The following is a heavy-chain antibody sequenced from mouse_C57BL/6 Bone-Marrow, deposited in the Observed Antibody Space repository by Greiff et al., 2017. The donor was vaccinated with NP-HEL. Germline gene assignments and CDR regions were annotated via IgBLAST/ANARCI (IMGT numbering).Heavy chain of an antibody. Sequence: EVMLVESGGGLVKPGGSLKLSCAASGFTFSSYAMSWVRQTPEKRLEWVATISDGGSYTYYPDNVQGRFTISRDNAKNNLYLQMSHLKSGDTAMYYCARDGGNYGFAYWGQGTLVTVSA. V-gene: IGHV5-4*01. CDR2: ISDGGSYT. CDR1: GFTFSSYA. D-gene: IGHD2-1*01. J-gene: IGHJ3*01. CDR3: ARDGGNYGFAY.